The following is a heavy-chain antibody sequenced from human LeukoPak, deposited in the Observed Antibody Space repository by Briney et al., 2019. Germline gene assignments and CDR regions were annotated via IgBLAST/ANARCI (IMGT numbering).Heavy chain of an antibody. CDR1: GFNFDAPA. CDR2: ISGSGGSA. J-gene: IGHJ4*02. CDR3: AKGSGSWADY. D-gene: IGHD7-27*01. V-gene: IGHV3-9*01. Sequence: QPGWALRLSCAASGFNFDAPAMHWVRQAPGKGLEWVSGISGSGGSADYADSVRGRFTISRDNAKKYLFLQMNNLRPEDTALYYCAKGSGSWADYWGQGTLVTVSS.